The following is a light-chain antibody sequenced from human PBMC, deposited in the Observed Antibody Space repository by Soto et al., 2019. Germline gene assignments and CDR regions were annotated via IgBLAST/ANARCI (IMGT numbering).Light chain of an antibody. J-gene: IGLJ1*01. CDR1: SSDVGSYNL. CDR2: EVS. Sequence: QSALTQPASVSGFPGQSITISCTRTSSDVGSYNLVSWYQQHPGKAPKLMIYEVSKRPSGVSNRFSGSKSGNTASLTISGLQAEDEADYYCFSYAGSSTYVFGTGTKVTVL. CDR3: FSYAGSSTYV. V-gene: IGLV2-23*02.